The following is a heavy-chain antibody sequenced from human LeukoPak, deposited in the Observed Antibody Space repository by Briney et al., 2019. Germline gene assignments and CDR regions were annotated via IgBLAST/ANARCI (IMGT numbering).Heavy chain of an antibody. D-gene: IGHD3-10*01. CDR3: ARAGILGIYGSGESH. Sequence: GASVKVSCKASGYTFTSYGISWVRQAPGQGLEWMGWINPNSGGTNYAQKFQGRVTMTRDTSISTAYMELSRLRSDDTAVYYCARAGILGIYGSGESHWGQGTLVTVSS. J-gene: IGHJ4*02. V-gene: IGHV1-2*02. CDR2: INPNSGGT. CDR1: GYTFTSYG.